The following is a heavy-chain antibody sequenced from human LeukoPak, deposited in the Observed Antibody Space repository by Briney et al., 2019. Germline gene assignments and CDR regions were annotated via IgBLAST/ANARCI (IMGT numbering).Heavy chain of an antibody. Sequence: SGTLSLTCTVSGGSISSSSYYWGWIRQPPGKGLEWIGSIFYSGYTYYNPSLRSRVTISVDTSKNHFSLKLSSVTAADTAVYYCARQPGRRSPYCINGVCYEGKAFDIWGRGTMVTVSS. CDR1: GGSISSSSYY. J-gene: IGHJ3*02. D-gene: IGHD2-8*01. V-gene: IGHV4-39*01. CDR3: ARQPGRRSPYCINGVCYEGKAFDI. CDR2: IFYSGYT.